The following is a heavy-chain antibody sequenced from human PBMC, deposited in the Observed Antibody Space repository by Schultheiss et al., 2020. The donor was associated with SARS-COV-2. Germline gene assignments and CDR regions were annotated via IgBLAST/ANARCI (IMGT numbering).Heavy chain of an antibody. J-gene: IGHJ4*02. CDR2: INVGKGNT. CDR3: ARDLHDILTGFVY. CDR1: GYTFTRYA. D-gene: IGHD3-9*01. Sequence: ASVKVSCKASGYTFTRYAMHWVRQAPGQRLEWMGWINVGKGNTKYSQKFQGRVTITRDTSASTVDMEMSSLRSEDTAVYYCARDLHDILTGFVYWGQGTLVTVSS. V-gene: IGHV1-3*01.